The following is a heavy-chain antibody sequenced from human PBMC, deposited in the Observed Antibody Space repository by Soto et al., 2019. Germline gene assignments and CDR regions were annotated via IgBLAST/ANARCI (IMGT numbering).Heavy chain of an antibody. CDR2: IYHSGST. D-gene: IGHD1-26*01. V-gene: IGHV4-4*02. CDR1: GGSISSSNW. Sequence: QVQLQESGPGLVKPSGTLSLTCAVSGGSISSSNWWSWVRQPPGKGMEWIGEIYHSGSTNYNPSLKSRVTISVDKSKNQFSLKLSSVTAADTAVYYCATDSGSYAEYYYGMDVWGQGTTVTVSS. CDR3: ATDSGSYAEYYYGMDV. J-gene: IGHJ6*02.